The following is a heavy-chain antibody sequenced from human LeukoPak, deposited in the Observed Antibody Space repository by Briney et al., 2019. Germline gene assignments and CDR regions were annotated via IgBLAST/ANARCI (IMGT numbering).Heavy chain of an antibody. CDR3: ATVPAANPAHWFDP. CDR2: FDPEDGET. CDR1: RYTLTELS. Sequence: ASVKVSCKVSRYTLTELSMHWVRQAPGKGLEWMGGFDPEDGETIYAQKFQGRVTMTEDTSTDTAYMELSSLRSEDTAVYYRATVPAANPAHWFDPWGQGTLVTVSS. V-gene: IGHV1-24*01. D-gene: IGHD2-2*01. J-gene: IGHJ5*02.